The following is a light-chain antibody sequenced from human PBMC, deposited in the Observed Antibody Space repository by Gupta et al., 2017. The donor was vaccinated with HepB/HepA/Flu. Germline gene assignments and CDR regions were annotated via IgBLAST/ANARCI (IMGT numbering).Light chain of an antibody. Sequence: SYELTQPLSVSVALGQTARSTGGGNKIGSENGHWYQQRQGQDPVLGDERERTPASRDRWRSSGCSAGNTATLTISRAQAGDEADYYCQVGDSSTAWVFGGGTKLTVL. V-gene: IGLV3-9*01. CDR1: KIGSEN. J-gene: IGLJ3*02. CDR3: QVGDSSTAWV. CDR2: RER.